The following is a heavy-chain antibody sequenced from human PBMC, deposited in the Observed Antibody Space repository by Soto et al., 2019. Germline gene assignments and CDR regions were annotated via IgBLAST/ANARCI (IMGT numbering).Heavy chain of an antibody. CDR2: IIPFFKAT. V-gene: IGHV1-69*13. CDR1: GGTFSSHA. CDR3: ASDVPLNYYDGTYAYYAMDV. J-gene: IGHJ6*01. Sequence: ASVKVSCKASGGTFSSHAISWVRQATGQGLEWMGGIIPFFKATNNAQKFQGRVTITADDSTSTAYMDLYSLRSEDTAVYYCASDVPLNYYDGTYAYYAMDVWGQGTTVT. D-gene: IGHD3-16*01.